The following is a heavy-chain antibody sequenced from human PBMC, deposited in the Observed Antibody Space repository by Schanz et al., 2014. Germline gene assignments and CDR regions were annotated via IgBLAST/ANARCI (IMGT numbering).Heavy chain of an antibody. D-gene: IGHD2-8*01. CDR2: VSSNNIYT. J-gene: IGHJ3*02. CDR1: GFTFSRNA. Sequence: EVQLVESGGGLVQPGGSLRLSCAASGFTFSRNAMNWVRQAPGKGLEWVSYVSSNNIYTKYADSVRGRFTISRGNAKNSLFLQMNSLRADDTAVYYCARDMLRRYGALEIWGRGTMVTVSS. V-gene: IGHV3-48*04. CDR3: ARDMLRRYGALEI.